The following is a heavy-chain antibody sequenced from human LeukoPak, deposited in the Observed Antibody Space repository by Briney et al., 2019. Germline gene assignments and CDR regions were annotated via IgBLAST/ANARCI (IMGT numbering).Heavy chain of an antibody. CDR2: ISYDGSNK. D-gene: IGHD3-22*01. Sequence: GGSLRLYCAASGFTFNSYAMQRLRQGPGHGLEWVAVISYDGSNKYYEDSVKGRFTISRDNSKNTLYLQMNSLRAEDTAVYYCARDPTEVVPSPYYYYGMDVWGQGTTVTVSS. CDR1: GFTFNSYA. V-gene: IGHV3-30-3*01. J-gene: IGHJ6*02. CDR3: ARDPTEVVPSPYYYYGMDV.